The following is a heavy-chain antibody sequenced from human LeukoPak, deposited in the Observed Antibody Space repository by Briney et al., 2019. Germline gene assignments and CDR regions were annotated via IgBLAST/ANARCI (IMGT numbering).Heavy chain of an antibody. D-gene: IGHD1-26*01. V-gene: IGHV4-39*07. Sequence: SETLSLTCTVSGGSISSSNYYWAWVRQPPGKGLEWIATIYYSGATQYNPSLKSRVTISVDTSKNQFSLKLSSVTAADTAVYYCAREMGATRFRSYWYFDLWGRGTLVTVSS. CDR2: IYYSGAT. J-gene: IGHJ2*01. CDR1: GGSISSSNYY. CDR3: AREMGATRFRSYWYFDL.